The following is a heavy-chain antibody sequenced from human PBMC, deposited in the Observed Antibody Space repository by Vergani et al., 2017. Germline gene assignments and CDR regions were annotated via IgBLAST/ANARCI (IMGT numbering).Heavy chain of an antibody. V-gene: IGHV1-69*01. D-gene: IGHD5-24*01. CDR3: AADSGMATITGWYFDL. J-gene: IGHJ2*01. Sequence: QVQLVQSGAEVKKPGSSVKVSCKASGGTFSSYGINWVRQAPGQGLEWMGGIIPMFGTLNYAQKFQGRVTITADESTSTAYMELSSLRSEDTAVFYCAADSGMATITGWYFDLWGRGTLVTVSS. CDR1: GGTFSSYG. CDR2: IIPMFGTL.